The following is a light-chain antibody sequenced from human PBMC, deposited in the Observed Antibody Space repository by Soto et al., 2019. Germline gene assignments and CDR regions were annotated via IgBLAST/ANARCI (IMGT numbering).Light chain of an antibody. CDR2: EVV. CDR1: KNDIGFYDF. J-gene: IGLJ1*01. CDR3: KSYAGSNTYV. V-gene: IGLV2-8*01. Sequence: QSALTQPPSASGSPGESVTISCTGTKNDIGFYDFVYWYQHHPGKARRLIIYEVVQRPSGVPDRFSGSKSGNTASLTVSGLQAADEADYFCKSYAGSNTYVFGSGTKVTVL.